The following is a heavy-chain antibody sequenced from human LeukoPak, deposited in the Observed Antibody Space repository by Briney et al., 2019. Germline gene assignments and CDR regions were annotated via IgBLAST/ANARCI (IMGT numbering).Heavy chain of an antibody. V-gene: IGHV3-30*02. Sequence: GGSLRLSCAASGFTFSSCGMHWVRQAPGKGLEWVAFIRYVGSDKYYADSVKGRFTISRDNAKNSLYLQMNSLRAEDTAMYYCAGDIVATLLFYWGQGTLVTVSS. CDR2: IRYVGSDK. J-gene: IGHJ4*02. D-gene: IGHD5-12*01. CDR1: GFTFSSCG. CDR3: AGDIVATLLFY.